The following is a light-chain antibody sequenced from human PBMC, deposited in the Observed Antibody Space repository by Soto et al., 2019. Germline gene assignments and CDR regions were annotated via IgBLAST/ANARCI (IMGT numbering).Light chain of an antibody. CDR3: SSYTTTDTYV. CDR2: DVN. Sequence: QSVLTQPASVSGSPGQSITISCTGTGSDVGGYNYVSWFQQYPGKAPKLMIYDVNTRPSGVSNRFSGSKSGNTASLTSSGLQAEDEADYYCSSYTTTDTYVFGTGTKLTVL. CDR1: GSDVGGYNY. J-gene: IGLJ1*01. V-gene: IGLV2-14*01.